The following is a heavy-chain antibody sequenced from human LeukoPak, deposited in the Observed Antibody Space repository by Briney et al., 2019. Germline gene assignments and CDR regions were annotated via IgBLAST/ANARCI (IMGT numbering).Heavy chain of an antibody. J-gene: IGHJ4*02. V-gene: IGHV1-2*02. CDR2: INPNSGGT. D-gene: IGHD2-2*01. CDR1: GYTFTSYG. CDR3: ATKPYQLLGDY. Sequence: ASVKVSCKASGYTFTSYGISWVRQAPGQGLEWMGWINPNSGGTNYAQKFQGRVTMTRDTSISTAYMELSRLRSDDTAVYYCATKPYQLLGDYWGQGTLVTVSS.